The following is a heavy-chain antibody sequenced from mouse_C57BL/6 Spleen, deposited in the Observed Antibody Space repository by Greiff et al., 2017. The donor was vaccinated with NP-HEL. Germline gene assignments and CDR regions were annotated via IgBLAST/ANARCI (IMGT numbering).Heavy chain of an antibody. J-gene: IGHJ1*03. Sequence: EVQWVESGGDLVKPGGSLKLSCAASGFTFSSYGMSWVRQTPDKRLEWVATISSGGSYTYYPDSVKGRFTISRDNAKNTLYLQMSSLKSEDTAMYYCARLGSLTTVAYFDVWGTGTTVTVSS. CDR3: ARLGSLTTVAYFDV. D-gene: IGHD1-1*01. CDR2: ISSGGSYT. V-gene: IGHV5-6*01. CDR1: GFTFSSYG.